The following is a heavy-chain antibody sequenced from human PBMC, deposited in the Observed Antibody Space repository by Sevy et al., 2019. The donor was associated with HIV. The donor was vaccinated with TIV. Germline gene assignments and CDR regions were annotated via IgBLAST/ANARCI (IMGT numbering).Heavy chain of an antibody. Sequence: GGSLRLSCAASGFTFSKYAMTWVRQAPGKGLEWVSAISVSGGFTYYADSVMGRFTTSRDNSKNTLYLQINSLRAEDTAVYYCAKPIGRVSKEYYYYGMDVWGQGTTVTVSS. D-gene: IGHD3-3*01. CDR3: AKPIGRVSKEYYYYGMDV. V-gene: IGHV3-23*01. CDR1: GFTFSKYA. J-gene: IGHJ6*02. CDR2: ISVSGGFT.